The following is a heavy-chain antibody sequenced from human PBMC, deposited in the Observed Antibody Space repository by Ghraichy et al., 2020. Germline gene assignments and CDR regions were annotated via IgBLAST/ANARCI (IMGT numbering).Heavy chain of an antibody. CDR3: ARGGEVRYFDWLWDYYYYYYMDV. J-gene: IGHJ6*03. Sequence: SETLSLTCTVSGGSISSYYWSWIRQPPGKGLEWIGYIYYSGSTNYNPSLKSRVTISVDTSKNQFSLKLSSVTAADTAVYYCARGGEVRYFDWLWDYYYYYYMDVWGKGTTVTVSS. V-gene: IGHV4-59*01. CDR1: GGSISSYY. CDR2: IYYSGST. D-gene: IGHD3-9*01.